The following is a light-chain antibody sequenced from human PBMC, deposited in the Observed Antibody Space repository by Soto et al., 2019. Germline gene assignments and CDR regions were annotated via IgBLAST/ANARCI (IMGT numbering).Light chain of an antibody. Sequence: EIVLTQSPGTLSLSPGERATLSCRASQSISNRYLAWYHQKPGQAPRLLIYGASSRATGIPDRFSGSGSGTDFTLTISSLEPEDFAVYYCQHRANWPLTFGGGTKVDIK. J-gene: IGKJ4*01. CDR2: GAS. V-gene: IGKV3D-20*02. CDR1: QSISNRY. CDR3: QHRANWPLT.